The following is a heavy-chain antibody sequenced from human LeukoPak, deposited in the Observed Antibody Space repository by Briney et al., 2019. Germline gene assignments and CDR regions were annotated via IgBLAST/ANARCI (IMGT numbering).Heavy chain of an antibody. CDR2: ISYDGSNE. CDR3: ARGYFCSSTSCFATGAFDI. CDR1: GFTFSIYG. Sequence: GGSLRLSCAASGFTFSIYGMHWVRQAPGKGLEWVAVISYDGSNEYYADSVKGRFTISRDNSKNTLYLQMNSLRPEDAAVYYCARGYFCSSTSCFATGAFDIWGQGTMVTVSS. J-gene: IGHJ3*02. V-gene: IGHV3-30*03. D-gene: IGHD2-2*01.